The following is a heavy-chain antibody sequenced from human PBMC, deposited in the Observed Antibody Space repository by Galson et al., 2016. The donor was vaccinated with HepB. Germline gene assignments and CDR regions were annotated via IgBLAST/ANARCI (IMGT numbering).Heavy chain of an antibody. D-gene: IGHD5-12*01. Sequence: SVKVSCKASGFTFTSSAVQWVRQARGQRLEWIGWIVVGSGNTNYAQKFQERVTITRDMSTSTAYMELSSLRSEDTAVYYCAAYSGYDFDYNYGMDVWGQGTTVTVSS. J-gene: IGHJ6*02. CDR2: IVVGSGNT. CDR3: AAYSGYDFDYNYGMDV. V-gene: IGHV1-58*01. CDR1: GFTFTSSA.